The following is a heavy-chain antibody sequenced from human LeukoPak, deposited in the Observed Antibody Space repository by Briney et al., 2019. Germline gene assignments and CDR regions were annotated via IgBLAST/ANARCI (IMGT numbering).Heavy chain of an antibody. Sequence: GESLKISFEGSGYSFSNYWIGWVRQMPGKGLEWMGSIYPDESRTRYRPSFQGQVTISADKSISTAYLQWSSLKASDTAMYYCARLLPGAPYYFDYWGQGTLVTVSS. J-gene: IGHJ4*02. V-gene: IGHV5-51*01. CDR2: IYPDESRT. D-gene: IGHD2/OR15-2a*01. CDR3: ARLLPGAPYYFDY. CDR1: GYSFSNYW.